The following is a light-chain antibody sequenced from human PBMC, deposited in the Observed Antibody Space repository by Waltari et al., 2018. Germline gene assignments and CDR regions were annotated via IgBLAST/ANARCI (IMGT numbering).Light chain of an antibody. CDR2: ENN. V-gene: IGLV6-57*02. CDR3: QSYDSTNCL. J-gene: IGLJ3*02. CDR1: SGTIASNY. Sequence: NFMLTQPHSVSESPGKTVTISCTGSSGTIASNYMQWYQQRPGSAPTTVIYENNQRPSGVPDRFSGSIDSSSNSASLTIAGLKTEDEADYYCQSYDSTNCLFGGGTKLTVL.